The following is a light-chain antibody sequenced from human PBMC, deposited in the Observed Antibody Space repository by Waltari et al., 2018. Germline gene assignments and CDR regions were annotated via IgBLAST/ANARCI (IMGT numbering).Light chain of an antibody. J-gene: IGLJ3*02. CDR3: SSYTSSSTWV. CDR1: RRHLASHLY. CDR2: DVT. Sequence: SALTQTASVSGSTGKSITLSYTGTRRHLASHLYISCDQQQPSKAPKLRIYDVTKRPSGVSNRFSGSNAGNPASLTISGLQAEDEADYYCSSYTSSSTWVFGGGTKLTVL. V-gene: IGLV2-14*01.